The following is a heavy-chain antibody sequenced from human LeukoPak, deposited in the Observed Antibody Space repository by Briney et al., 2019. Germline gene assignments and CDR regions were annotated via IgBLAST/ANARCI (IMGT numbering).Heavy chain of an antibody. V-gene: IGHV1-2*02. CDR2: INPKNGGT. CDR1: GYNFNDYY. Sequence: ASVKVSCKASGYNFNDYYLHWVRQAPGQGLEWMGWINPKNGGTYYAEKFKGRVTMTGDTSITTAYMEVSRLISGDTAVYYCATDITALDYWGQGTLVTVSS. J-gene: IGHJ4*02. D-gene: IGHD3-10*01. CDR3: ATDITALDY.